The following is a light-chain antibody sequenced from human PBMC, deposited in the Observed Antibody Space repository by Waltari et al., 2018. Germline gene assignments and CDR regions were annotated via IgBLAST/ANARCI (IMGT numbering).Light chain of an antibody. V-gene: IGLV2-11*01. J-gene: IGLJ1*01. CDR3: CSFAGNYIYV. CDR1: NSDVGGYNY. CDR2: DVN. Sequence: QSALTQPRSVSGSPGQSVTISCTGTNSDVGGYNYVSWYQQHPGKAPKRMIYDVNKRPSGVPDRFSGSKSGNTASLTISGLQAEDEAAYYCCSFAGNYIYVFGTGTKVTVL.